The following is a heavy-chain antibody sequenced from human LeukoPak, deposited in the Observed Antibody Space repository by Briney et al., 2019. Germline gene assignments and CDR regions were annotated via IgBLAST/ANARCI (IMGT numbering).Heavy chain of an antibody. V-gene: IGHV1-18*01. J-gene: IGHJ4*02. CDR3: ARDVSYYGSGTYGDY. CDR1: GGTFSSYA. Sequence: ASVKVSCKASGGTFSSYAISWVRQAPGQGLEWMGWISAYNGNTNYAQKFQGRVTMTTDTSTSTAYLEVRSLRSDDTAVYYCARDVSYYGSGTYGDYWGQGTLVTVSP. D-gene: IGHD3-10*01. CDR2: ISAYNGNT.